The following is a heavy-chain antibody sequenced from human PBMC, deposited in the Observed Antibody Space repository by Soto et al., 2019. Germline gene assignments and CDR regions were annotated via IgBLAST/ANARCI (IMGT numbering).Heavy chain of an antibody. D-gene: IGHD3-9*01. J-gene: IGHJ5*02. Sequence: APVKVSCKAFGYTFTSFYILWVRQAPGQGLEWMGIINPSGGSTSYAQKFQGRVTMTRDTSTSTVYMELSSLRSEDTAVYYCARSGRYFDWSKSLNWFDPWGQGTLVTVSS. V-gene: IGHV1-46*01. CDR2: INPSGGST. CDR1: GYTFTSFY. CDR3: ARSGRYFDWSKSLNWFDP.